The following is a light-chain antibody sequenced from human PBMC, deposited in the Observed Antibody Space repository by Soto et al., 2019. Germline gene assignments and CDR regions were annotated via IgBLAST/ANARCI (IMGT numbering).Light chain of an antibody. V-gene: IGKV3-20*01. CDR2: GAS. CDR3: QQYGSSPRT. CDR1: QSVSSNY. Sequence: ETVVTHSPGTLAVSPGERATLSCSASQSVSSNYLAWFQQKSGQAPRLLIYGASSRATGIPDRFSGSGSGTDFTLTISRLEPEDSAVYYCQQYGSSPRTFGQGTKV. J-gene: IGKJ1*01.